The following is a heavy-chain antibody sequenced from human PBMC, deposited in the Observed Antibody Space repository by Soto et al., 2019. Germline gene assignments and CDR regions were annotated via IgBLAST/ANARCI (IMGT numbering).Heavy chain of an antibody. CDR2: IILNSGDA. D-gene: IGHD5-12*01. J-gene: IGHJ5*02. CDR1: GDTFTDSS. V-gene: IGHV1-2*02. Sequence: ASVKVSCKTSGDTFTDSSMHWVRQAPGQGLEWMGWIILNSGDANYAQKFQGRVTMTRDTSIITAYMELSRLKSDDTAVYYCARDLASYDLYGPDTWGQGTLVTVSS. CDR3: ARDLASYDLYGPDT.